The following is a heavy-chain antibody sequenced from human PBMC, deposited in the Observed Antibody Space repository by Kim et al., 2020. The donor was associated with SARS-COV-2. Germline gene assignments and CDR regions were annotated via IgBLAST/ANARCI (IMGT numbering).Heavy chain of an antibody. D-gene: IGHD2-15*01. Sequence: GGSLRLSCAASGFTFSSYWMHWVRQAPGKGLMWVSRINGDGSDTAYADSVKGRFTISRDNAKNTLYLQMNSLRAEDTAVYYCARKDCSGGSCAFDPWGQGILVTVSS. CDR3: ARKDCSGGSCAFDP. CDR2: INGDGSDT. V-gene: IGHV3-74*01. CDR1: GFTFSSYW. J-gene: IGHJ5*02.